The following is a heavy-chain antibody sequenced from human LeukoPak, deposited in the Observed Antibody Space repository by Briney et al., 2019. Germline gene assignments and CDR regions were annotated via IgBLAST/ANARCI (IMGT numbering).Heavy chain of an antibody. J-gene: IGHJ4*02. D-gene: IGHD6-19*01. Sequence: SETLSLTCAVSGYSISSGYHWGWIRPPPGKGLEWIGSIYHSGSTYYNPSLKSRVTISVDTSKNQFSLKLSSVTAADTAVYYCAVIAVAGRGYFDYWGQGILVTVSS. V-gene: IGHV4-38-2*01. CDR1: GYSISSGYH. CDR3: AVIAVAGRGYFDY. CDR2: IYHSGST.